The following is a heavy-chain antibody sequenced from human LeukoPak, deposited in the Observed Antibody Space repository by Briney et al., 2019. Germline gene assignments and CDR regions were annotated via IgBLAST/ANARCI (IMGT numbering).Heavy chain of an antibody. CDR1: GFTFSSYE. J-gene: IGHJ3*02. Sequence: GGSLRLSCAASGFTFSSYEMNWVGQAPGKGLEWVSYISSSGSTIYYADSVKGRFTISRDNAKNSLYLQMNSLRAEDTAVYYCARVLKTSADAFDIWGQGTMVTVSS. CDR3: ARVLKTSADAFDI. D-gene: IGHD2-2*01. V-gene: IGHV3-48*03. CDR2: ISSSGSTI.